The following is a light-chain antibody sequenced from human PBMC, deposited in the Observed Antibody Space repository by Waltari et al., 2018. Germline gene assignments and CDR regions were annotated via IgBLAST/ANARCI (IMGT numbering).Light chain of an antibody. CDR2: EFT. Sequence: QSALTQPASVSGSPGQSITISCTGTGSDIAGYNFVSWYQQYPGKAPKLCIYEFTKRPSGVSTRFSASKSGNTASLTISGLRTEDEADYYCSSFSSTNIFWLFGGGTKLTVL. CDR3: SSFSSTNIFWL. V-gene: IGLV2-14*01. CDR1: GSDIAGYNF. J-gene: IGLJ3*02.